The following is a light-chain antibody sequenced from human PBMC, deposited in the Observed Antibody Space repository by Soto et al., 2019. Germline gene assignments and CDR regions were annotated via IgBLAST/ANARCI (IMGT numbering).Light chain of an antibody. CDR1: SSDVGGYNY. CDR2: DVS. J-gene: IGLJ2*01. V-gene: IGLV2-14*01. CDR3: SSYTSSSPPLSVV. Sequence: QSVLTQPASVSGAPGQSITISCTGTSSDVGGYNYVSWYQQHPGKAPQLMIYDVSNRPSGVSNRFSGSKSGNTASLTISGLQAEDEADYYCSSYTSSSPPLSVVFGGGTKLTVL.